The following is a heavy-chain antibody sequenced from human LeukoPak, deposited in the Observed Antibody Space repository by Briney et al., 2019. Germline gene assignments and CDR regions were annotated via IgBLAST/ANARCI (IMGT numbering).Heavy chain of an antibody. CDR3: ITFSMIVVVITD. CDR1: GFTFSNTW. D-gene: IGHD3-22*01. CDR2: IKSKTDGGTT. J-gene: IGHJ4*02. V-gene: IGHV3-15*01. Sequence: GGSLRLSCAASGFTFSNTWMSWVRQAPGKGLEWVGRIKSKTDGGTTDYAAPVKGRFTISRDDSKNTLYLQMNSLKTEDTAVYYCITFSMIVVVITDWGQGTLVTVSS.